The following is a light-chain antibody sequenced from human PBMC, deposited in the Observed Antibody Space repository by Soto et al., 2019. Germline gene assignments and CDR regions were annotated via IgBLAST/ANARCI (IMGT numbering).Light chain of an antibody. CDR3: QQLRT. CDR2: DAS. Sequence: EIVLTQSPATLSLSPGERATLSCRASQSVSSYLAWYQQKPGQAPRLLIYDASNRATGIPARFSGSGSGTDFTLTISSLEPEDFAVYYCQQLRTFGQGTKVEIK. V-gene: IGKV3-11*01. CDR1: QSVSSY. J-gene: IGKJ1*01.